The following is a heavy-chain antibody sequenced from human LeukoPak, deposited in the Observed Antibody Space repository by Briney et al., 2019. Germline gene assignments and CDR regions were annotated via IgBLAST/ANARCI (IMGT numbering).Heavy chain of an antibody. CDR3: ARAQGGYNYVFYFDY. Sequence: ASVKVSCKASGYTFTSYGISRVRQAPGQGLEWMGWISAYNGNTNYAQKLQGRVTITADESTSTAYMELSSLRSEDTAVYYCARAQGGYNYVFYFDYWGQGTLVTVSS. J-gene: IGHJ4*02. CDR1: GYTFTSYG. V-gene: IGHV1-18*01. D-gene: IGHD5-24*01. CDR2: ISAYNGNT.